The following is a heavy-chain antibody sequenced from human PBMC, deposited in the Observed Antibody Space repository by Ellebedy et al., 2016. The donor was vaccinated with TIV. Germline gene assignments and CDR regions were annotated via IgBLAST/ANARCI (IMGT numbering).Heavy chain of an antibody. CDR3: ARDIPNWALDY. J-gene: IGHJ4*01. CDR2: IKEDGSEK. CDR1: GFTFSGYW. V-gene: IGHV3-7*01. Sequence: GESLKISCAASGFTFSGYWISWVRQAPGKGLEWVANIKEDGSEKYYVDSVKGRFTISRDNDKNPLYLEMSRLRDDDTAVYYCARDIPNWALDYWGHGTLVTVSS. D-gene: IGHD7-27*01.